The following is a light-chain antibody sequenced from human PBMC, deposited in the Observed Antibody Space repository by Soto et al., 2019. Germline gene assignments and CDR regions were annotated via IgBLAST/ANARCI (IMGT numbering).Light chain of an antibody. Sequence: QAVVTQPPSVSGAPGQRVTISCTGSSSNIGADYDVQWYQQLPGTAPKLLIYGNSNRPSGVPDQFSGSRSGTSASLVITGLQAEDEADYYCQSYDSSLSGVVFGGGTKLTVL. CDR3: QSYDSSLSGVV. J-gene: IGLJ2*01. V-gene: IGLV1-40*01. CDR1: SSNIGADYD. CDR2: GNS.